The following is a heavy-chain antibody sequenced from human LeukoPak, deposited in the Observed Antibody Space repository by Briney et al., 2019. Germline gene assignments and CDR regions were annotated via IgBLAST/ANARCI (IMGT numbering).Heavy chain of an antibody. CDR2: IYSGGST. D-gene: IGHD2-8*01. J-gene: IGHJ4*02. Sequence: GGSLRLSCAASGFTVSSNYMSWVRQAPGKGLEWVSVIYSGGSTYYADSVKGRFTISRDNSKNTLYLQMNSLRAEDTAVYYCARDNGGGLREFDYWGQGTLVTVSS. V-gene: IGHV3-53*01. CDR1: GFTVSSNY. CDR3: ARDNGGGLREFDY.